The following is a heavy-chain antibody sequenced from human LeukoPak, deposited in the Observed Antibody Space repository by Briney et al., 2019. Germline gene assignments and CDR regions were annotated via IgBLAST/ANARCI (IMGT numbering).Heavy chain of an antibody. V-gene: IGHV3-53*01. CDR3: ARVGDHYHWNFDL. J-gene: IGHJ2*01. CDR1: GFSVGTKY. Sequence: GGSLRHSCAASGFSVGTKYMNWVRQAPGKGLEWISILYSGGDTYYADSVKGRFTISRDNFRKTLSLQMNSLRVEDTAVYYCARVGDHYHWNFDLWGRGTLVTVSS. CDR2: LYSGGDT. D-gene: IGHD3-10*01.